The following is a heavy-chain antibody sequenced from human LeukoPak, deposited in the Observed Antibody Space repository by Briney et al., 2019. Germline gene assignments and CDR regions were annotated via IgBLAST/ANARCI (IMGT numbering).Heavy chain of an antibody. CDR1: GYTFTGYY. V-gene: IGHV1-2*04. J-gene: IGHJ3*02. CDR2: INPNSGGT. D-gene: IGHD3-22*01. Sequence: GASVKVSCKASGYTFTGYYMHWVRQAPGQGLEWMGWINPNSGGTNYAQKFQGWVTMTRDTSISTAYMELSRLRSDDTAVYYCARSKDSSGYYPDAFDIWGQGTMVTVSS. CDR3: ARSKDSSGYYPDAFDI.